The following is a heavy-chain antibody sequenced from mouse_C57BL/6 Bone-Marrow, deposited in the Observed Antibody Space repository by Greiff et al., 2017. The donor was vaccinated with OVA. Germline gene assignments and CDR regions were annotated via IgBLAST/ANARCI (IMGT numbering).Heavy chain of an antibody. CDR3: AREDGNYPMDY. J-gene: IGHJ4*01. D-gene: IGHD2-1*01. V-gene: IGHV1-18*01. CDR2: INPNNGGT. CDR1: GYTFTDYN. Sequence: VQLKESGPELVQPGASVKIPCKASGYTFTDYNMDWVKQSPGKSLEWIGDINPNNGGTIYNQKFKVKATLTVDKSSSTAYMELRSLTSEDTAVYYCAREDGNYPMDYWGQGTSVTVSS.